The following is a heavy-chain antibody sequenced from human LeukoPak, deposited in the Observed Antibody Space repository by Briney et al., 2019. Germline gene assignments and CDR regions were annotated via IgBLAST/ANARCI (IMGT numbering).Heavy chain of an antibody. CDR2: IIPIFGTA. D-gene: IGHD1-26*01. V-gene: IGHV1-69*13. CDR1: GYTFTGYY. Sequence: GASVKVSCKASGYTFTGYYMHWVRQAPGQGLEWMGGIIPIFGTANYAQKFQGRVTITADESTSTAYMELSSLRSEDTAVYYCARHQSGSYYYYGMDVWGQGTTVTVSS. J-gene: IGHJ6*02. CDR3: ARHQSGSYYYYGMDV.